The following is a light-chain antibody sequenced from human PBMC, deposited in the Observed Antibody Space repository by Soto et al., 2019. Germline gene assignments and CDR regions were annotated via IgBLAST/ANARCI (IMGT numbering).Light chain of an antibody. J-gene: IGKJ2*01. CDR2: GAS. CDR3: QQYYNWPPYT. V-gene: IGKV3-15*01. Sequence: EVVMTQSPATLSVSPGDRVTLSCRASQSVDTNIAWYQQKPGQAPRLLVHGASTSATGIPARFTGIGSGTDFTLTISGLQSDDFAVYYCQQYYNWPPYTFGQGTKLQIK. CDR1: QSVDTN.